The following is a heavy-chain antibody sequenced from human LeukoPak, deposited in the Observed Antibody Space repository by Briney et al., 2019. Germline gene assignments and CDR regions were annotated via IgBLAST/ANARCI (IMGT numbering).Heavy chain of an antibody. CDR2: IRANGGDT. CDR3: AKGGYTTSFDP. CDR1: GFTFREYS. J-gene: IGHJ5*02. Sequence: GGSLRLSCAASGFTFREYSMSWVRQAPGKGLEWVSNIRANGGDTYYTDSVKGRFTISRDNSKSTLYLEMNSLRAEDTAVYYCAKGGYTTSFDPWGQGTLVTVSS. D-gene: IGHD2-15*01. V-gene: IGHV3-23*01.